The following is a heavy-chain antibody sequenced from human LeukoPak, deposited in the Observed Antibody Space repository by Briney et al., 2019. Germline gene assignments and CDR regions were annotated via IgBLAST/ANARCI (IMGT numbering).Heavy chain of an antibody. V-gene: IGHV1-18*01. J-gene: IGHJ4*02. CDR3: ARVVEGWKYYYDSSGYYHFDY. Sequence: GASVKVSCKASGYTFTSYGISWVRQAPGQGLEWMGWISAYNGNTNYAQKLQGRVNMTTDTSTSTAYMELRSLRSDDTAVYYCARVVEGWKYYYDSSGYYHFDYWGQGTLVTVSS. CDR1: GYTFTSYG. D-gene: IGHD3-22*01. CDR2: ISAYNGNT.